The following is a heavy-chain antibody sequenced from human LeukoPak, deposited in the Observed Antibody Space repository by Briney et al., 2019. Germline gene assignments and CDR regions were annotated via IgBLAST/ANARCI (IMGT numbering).Heavy chain of an antibody. D-gene: IGHD4-17*01. Sequence: PGGSLRLSCAASGFTFSSYSMNWVRQAPGKGLEWVAVIWHDGSSKYYADSVKGRFLLSRDNSLNTVYLQMNSLRAEDTAVYYCARDSDYGDGFDYWGQGTLVTVSS. J-gene: IGHJ4*02. CDR3: ARDSDYGDGFDY. CDR2: IWHDGSSK. V-gene: IGHV3-33*08. CDR1: GFTFSSYS.